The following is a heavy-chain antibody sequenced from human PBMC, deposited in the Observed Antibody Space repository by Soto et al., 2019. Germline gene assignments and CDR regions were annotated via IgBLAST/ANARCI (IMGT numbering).Heavy chain of an antibody. CDR3: ARGPRYCSGGSCYLYYYYGMDV. CDR1: GGSFSGYY. Sequence: QVQLQQWGAGLLKPSETLSLTCAVYGGSFSGYYWSWIRQPPGKGLEWIGEINHSGSTNYNPSLKSRVTISVDTSKNQFSLTLSSVTAADTAVYYCARGPRYCSGGSCYLYYYYGMDVWGQGTTVTVSS. V-gene: IGHV4-34*01. CDR2: INHSGST. J-gene: IGHJ6*02. D-gene: IGHD2-15*01.